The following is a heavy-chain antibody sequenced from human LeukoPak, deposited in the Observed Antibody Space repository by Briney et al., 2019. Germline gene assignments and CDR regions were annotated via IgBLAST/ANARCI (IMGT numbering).Heavy chain of an antibody. V-gene: IGHV1-69*05. CDR2: IIPIFGTA. D-gene: IGHD6-13*01. Sequence: SVKVSCKASGGTFSSYAITWVRQAPGHGLEWIGRIIPIFGTANYAQKFQGRVTITTNESTSKAYMELSTLRSDDTAVYYCARERPPGDSSNWFLEGYFDIWGQGTLVTVSS. J-gene: IGHJ4*02. CDR1: GGTFSSYA. CDR3: ARERPPGDSSNWFLEGYFDI.